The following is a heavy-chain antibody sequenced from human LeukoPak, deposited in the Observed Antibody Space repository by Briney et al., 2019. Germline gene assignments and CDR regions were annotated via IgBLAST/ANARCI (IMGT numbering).Heavy chain of an antibody. J-gene: IGHJ6*02. CDR1: GFTFSSYA. CDR2: ISYDGSNK. V-gene: IGHV3-30-3*01. Sequence: PGGSLGLSCAASGFTFSSYAMHWVRQAPGKGLEWVAVISYDGSNKYYADSVKGRFTISRDNSKNTLYLQMNSLRAEDTAVYYCARTLAAAGSQSVFAIYYYGMDVWGQGTTVTVSS. D-gene: IGHD6-13*01. CDR3: ARTLAAAGSQSVFAIYYYGMDV.